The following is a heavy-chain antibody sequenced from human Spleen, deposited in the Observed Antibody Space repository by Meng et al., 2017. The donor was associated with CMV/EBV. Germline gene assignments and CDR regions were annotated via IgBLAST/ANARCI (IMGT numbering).Heavy chain of an antibody. CDR2: IYYSGNT. CDR3: AIIAYNSGGWDFDY. Sequence: SDGSVSSGFHYWSWIRQPPGKGLEWIGYIYYSGNTNYNPSLKSRVTISVDTSKNQFSLKLTSVTAADTAVYYCAIIAYNSGGWDFDYWGHGTLVTVSS. V-gene: IGHV4-61*01. D-gene: IGHD6-19*01. CDR1: DGSVSSGFHY. J-gene: IGHJ4*01.